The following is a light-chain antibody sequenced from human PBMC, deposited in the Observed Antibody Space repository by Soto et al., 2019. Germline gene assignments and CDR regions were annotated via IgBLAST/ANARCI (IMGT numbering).Light chain of an antibody. CDR1: SSDVGGYNY. CDR3: SSNRISTSVV. Sequence: QSALTQPASVSGSPGQSITISCTGTSSDVGGYNYVSWYQQHPGKAPKLMIYEVSNRPSGFWTLSSGSKSGNTAFLTISGIQAEDEADYYCSSNRISTSVVFGTGTKGPVL. J-gene: IGLJ1*01. V-gene: IGLV2-14*01. CDR2: EVS.